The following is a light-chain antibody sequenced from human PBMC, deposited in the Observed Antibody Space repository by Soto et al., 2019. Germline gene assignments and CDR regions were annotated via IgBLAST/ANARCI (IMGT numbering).Light chain of an antibody. CDR3: CSYAGSYTLGV. V-gene: IGLV2-11*01. Sequence: QSALTQPRSVSGSPGPSVTISCTGNSSDVGGYNYVSWYQQHPGKAPKLMIYDVSKRPSGVPDRFSGSKSGNTASLTISGLQAEDEADYYCCSYAGSYTLGVFGTGTKVTVL. CDR1: SSDVGGYNY. CDR2: DVS. J-gene: IGLJ1*01.